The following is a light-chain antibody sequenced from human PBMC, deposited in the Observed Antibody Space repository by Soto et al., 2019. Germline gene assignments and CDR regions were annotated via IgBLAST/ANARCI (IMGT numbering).Light chain of an antibody. V-gene: IGKV1-5*03. Sequence: DIQLTQSPSTLSASVGDRVTITCRASHSVNSWLAWFQQKPGKAPKLLIYKASTLESGVPSRFSGSVSGTEFTLTISSLHPDDFGTYCCQQYNNYWTFGQGTKVEIK. CDR1: HSVNSW. CDR2: KAS. J-gene: IGKJ1*01. CDR3: QQYNNYWT.